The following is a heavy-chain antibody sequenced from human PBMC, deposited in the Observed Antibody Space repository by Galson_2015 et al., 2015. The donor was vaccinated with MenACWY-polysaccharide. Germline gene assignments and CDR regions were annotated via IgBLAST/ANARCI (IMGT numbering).Heavy chain of an antibody. CDR2: IGGSSSNT. Sequence: SLRLSCAASGVTFSNYAMSWVRQAPGKGLEWVSTIGGSSSNTHYADSVKGRFTISRDNSKNTLSLQMNSLRAEDTAVYYCARVRYSTGKYQFDYWGQGTLVAVSS. CDR3: ARVRYSTGKYQFDY. D-gene: IGHD2-2*01. CDR1: GVTFSNYA. J-gene: IGHJ4*02. V-gene: IGHV3-23*01.